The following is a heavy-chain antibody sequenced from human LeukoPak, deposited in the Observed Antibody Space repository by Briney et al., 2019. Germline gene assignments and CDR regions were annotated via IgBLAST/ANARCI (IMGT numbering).Heavy chain of an antibody. V-gene: IGHV4-4*07. J-gene: IGHJ4*02. CDR2: IYSDGTT. CDR1: GGSISNYY. Sequence: SETLSLTCTVSGGSISNYYWSWIRQPAGKGLEWIGRIYSDGTTNYSPSLKSRVTMSLEMSQNQFSLRLSSVTAADTAVYYCARGPGIIHYWGQGTLVTVSS. D-gene: IGHD6-13*01. CDR3: ARGPGIIHY.